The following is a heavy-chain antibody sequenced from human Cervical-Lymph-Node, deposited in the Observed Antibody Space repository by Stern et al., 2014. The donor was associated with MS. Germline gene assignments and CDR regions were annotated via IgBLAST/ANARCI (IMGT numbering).Heavy chain of an antibody. CDR3: ARSSFSNSSLFDF. CDR1: GYTFTDYG. V-gene: IGHV1-18*01. D-gene: IGHD6-6*01. J-gene: IGHJ4*02. CDR2: ISAYNGTT. Sequence: VQLVQSGAEVRKPGASVKVSCKASGYTFTDYGITWVRQAPGLGLEWMGWISAYNGTTNYAQMLQGRVTMTTDKSTSTAYMQLRSLNSDDTAVYFCARSSFSNSSLFDFWGQGTLLTVSS.